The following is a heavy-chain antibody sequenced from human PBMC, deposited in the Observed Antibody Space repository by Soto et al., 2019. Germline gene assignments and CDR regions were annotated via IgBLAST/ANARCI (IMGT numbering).Heavy chain of an antibody. V-gene: IGHV3-7*01. Sequence: AGSLRLSSAASGVNFSTYYMGWVRQAPGKGLEWVDNIAEDGSKKDYADSVKGRFTVSRDNADNSLHLQMHSLRVEDTALYYCVRGGAALPHWGQGAWVTVS. CDR1: GVNFSTYY. CDR2: IAEDGSKK. J-gene: IGHJ4*02. CDR3: VRGGAALPH. D-gene: IGHD1-26*01.